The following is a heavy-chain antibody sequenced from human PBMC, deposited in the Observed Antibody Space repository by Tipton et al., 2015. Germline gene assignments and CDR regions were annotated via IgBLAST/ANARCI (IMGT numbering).Heavy chain of an antibody. Sequence: GSLRLSCVASGLTFSRHAMTWVRQASGTGLEWVSTISGRGMTTKYADSVKGRFTISRDNSNNTVYLQMNGLKAEDTAVYYCVKEVGDNFWHFDLWGRGTLVIVSS. CDR1: GLTFSRHA. CDR2: ISGRGMTT. D-gene: IGHD1-20*01. V-gene: IGHV3-23*01. J-gene: IGHJ2*01. CDR3: VKEVGDNFWHFDL.